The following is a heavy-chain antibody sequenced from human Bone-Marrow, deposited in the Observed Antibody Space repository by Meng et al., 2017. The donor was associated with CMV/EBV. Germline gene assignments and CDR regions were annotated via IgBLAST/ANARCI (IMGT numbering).Heavy chain of an antibody. Sequence: GESLKISCAASGFTFSSYAMHWVRQAPGKGLVWVSRINSDGSSTSYADSVKGRFTISRDNAKNTLYLQMNSLRAEDTAVYYCARDLRFLTRSVGMDVWGQGTTVTVSS. J-gene: IGHJ6*02. V-gene: IGHV3-74*01. D-gene: IGHD3-3*01. CDR2: INSDGSST. CDR3: ARDLRFLTRSVGMDV. CDR1: GFTFSSYA.